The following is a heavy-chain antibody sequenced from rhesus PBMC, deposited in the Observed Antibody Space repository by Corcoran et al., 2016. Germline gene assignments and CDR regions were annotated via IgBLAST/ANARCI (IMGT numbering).Heavy chain of an antibody. CDR2: INGNSGST. D-gene: IGHD4-23*01. Sequence: QVQLQESGPGLVKPSETLSLTCAVSGGSFSSYWWSWIRQPPGKGLEWIGEINGNSGSTNYNPSRKSRVTISKSASKNKFSLKLSSVTAADTAVYYCARLNTVTTNSFDYWGQGVLVTVSS. CDR3: ARLNTVTTNSFDY. CDR1: GGSFSSYW. J-gene: IGHJ4*01. V-gene: IGHV4-80*01.